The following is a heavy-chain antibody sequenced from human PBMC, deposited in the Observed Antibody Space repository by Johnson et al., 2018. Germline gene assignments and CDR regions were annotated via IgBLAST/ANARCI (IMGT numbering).Heavy chain of an antibody. J-gene: IGHJ3*01. D-gene: IGHD4-17*01. CDR3: ARTTRGAFDL. CDR1: GLSVSGDY. CDR2: LYSEGST. V-gene: IGHV3-66*02. Sequence: VQLVQSGGGLVQXGGSLKLXCAASGLSVSGDYMNWVRQAPGKGLEWVSVLYSEGSTHYVDSVKGRFTVSRDISKNTLYLQMSSLGVEDTAVYFCARTTRGAFDLWGQGTMVTVS.